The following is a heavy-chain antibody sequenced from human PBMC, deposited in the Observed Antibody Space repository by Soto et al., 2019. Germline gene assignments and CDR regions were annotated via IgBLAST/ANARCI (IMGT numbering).Heavy chain of an antibody. CDR3: ARHRGDGYNSFDS. V-gene: IGHV4-59*01. Sequence: SETLSLTCTVSGRSISSYYWSWIRQPPGKGLEWIAYIYYSGNTNFNPSLKSRVTISVATSKPQFSLRLSPLTAADTAVYYCARHRGDGYNSFDSWGQGTLVTVSS. D-gene: IGHD5-12*01. CDR2: IYYSGNT. J-gene: IGHJ5*01. CDR1: GRSISSYY.